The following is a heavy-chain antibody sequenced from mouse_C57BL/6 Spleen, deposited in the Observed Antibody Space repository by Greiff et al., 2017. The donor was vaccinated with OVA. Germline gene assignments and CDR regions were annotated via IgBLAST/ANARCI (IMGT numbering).Heavy chain of an antibody. V-gene: IGHV1-66*01. Sequence: QVQLKQSGPELVKPGASVKISCKASGYSFTSYYIHWVKQRPGQGLEWIGWIYPGSGNTKYNEKFKGKATLTADTSSSTAYMQLSSLTSEDSAVYYCARSSNWDVGDYWGQGTSVTVSS. J-gene: IGHJ4*01. CDR1: GYSFTSYY. CDR3: ARSSNWDVGDY. CDR2: IYPGSGNT. D-gene: IGHD4-1*01.